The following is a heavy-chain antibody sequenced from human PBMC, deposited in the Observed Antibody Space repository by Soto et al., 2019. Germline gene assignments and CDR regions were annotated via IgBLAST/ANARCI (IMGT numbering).Heavy chain of an antibody. J-gene: IGHJ4*02. CDR2: ISGSGGST. D-gene: IGHD2-15*01. CDR1: GFTFSSYA. Sequence: EVQLLESGGGLVQPGGSLRLSCAASGFTFSSYAMSWVRQAPGKGLEWVSAISGSGGSTYYADSVKGRFTISRDNSKNTLYLQMNSLRAEDTAVYYCAKDESPLLGYCSGGSCYDYWGQGTLVTVSS. CDR3: AKDESPLLGYCSGGSCYDY. V-gene: IGHV3-23*01.